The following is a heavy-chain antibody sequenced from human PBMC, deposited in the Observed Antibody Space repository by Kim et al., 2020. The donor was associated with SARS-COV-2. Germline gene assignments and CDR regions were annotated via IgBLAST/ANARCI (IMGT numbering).Heavy chain of an antibody. CDR2: IRSKAYGGTT. V-gene: IGHV3-49*04. CDR1: GFTFGDYA. CDR3: TRGQTYYYDSSGYYWSY. J-gene: IGHJ4*02. D-gene: IGHD3-22*01. Sequence: GGSLRLSCTASGFTFGDYAMSWVRQAPGKGLEWVGFIRSKAYGGTTEYAASVKGRFTISRDDSKSIAYLQMNSLKTEDTAVYYCTRGQTYYYDSSGYYWSYWGQGTLVTVSS.